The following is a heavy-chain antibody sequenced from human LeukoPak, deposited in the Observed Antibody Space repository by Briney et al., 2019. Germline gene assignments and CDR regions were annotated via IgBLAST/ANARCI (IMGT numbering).Heavy chain of an antibody. CDR1: GFTFSSYA. CDR2: ISYDGSNK. D-gene: IGHD3-10*01. Sequence: GGSLRLSCAASGFTFSSYAMHWVRQAPGKGLEWVAVISYDGSNKYYADSVKGRFTISRDNSKNTLYLQMNSLRAEDAAVYYCARGPTAYYYGSGNGMDVWGQGTTVTVSS. V-gene: IGHV3-30-3*01. J-gene: IGHJ6*02. CDR3: ARGPTAYYYGSGNGMDV.